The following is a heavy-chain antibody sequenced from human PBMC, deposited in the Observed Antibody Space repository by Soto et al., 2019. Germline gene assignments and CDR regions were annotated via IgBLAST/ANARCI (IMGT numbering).Heavy chain of an antibody. Sequence: SVKVSCKASEGTISSYAITWVRQAPGQGLEWMGGIIPIFGTANYAQKFQGRVTITADKSTSTAYMELSSLRSEDTAVYYCASQSIAARLTFDYWGQGTLVTVSS. D-gene: IGHD6-6*01. CDR2: IIPIFGTA. J-gene: IGHJ4*02. CDR3: ASQSIAARLTFDY. CDR1: EGTISSYA. V-gene: IGHV1-69*06.